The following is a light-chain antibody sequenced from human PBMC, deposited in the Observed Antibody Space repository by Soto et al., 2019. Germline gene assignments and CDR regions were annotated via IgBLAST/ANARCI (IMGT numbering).Light chain of an antibody. CDR3: AAWDDSLNVRV. CDR2: SSN. Sequence: QSVLTQPPSASGTPGQRVTIPCSGTHSNIGRNSVNWYLQLPGTAPRLLIFSSNQRPLGVPDRFSGSRSGTSASLAITGLRSEDDAYYYCAAWDDSLNVRVFGGGTKLTVL. V-gene: IGLV1-44*01. J-gene: IGLJ3*02. CDR1: HSNIGRNS.